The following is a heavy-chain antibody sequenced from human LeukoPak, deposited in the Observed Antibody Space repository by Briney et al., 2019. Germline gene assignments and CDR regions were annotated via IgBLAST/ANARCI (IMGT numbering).Heavy chain of an antibody. D-gene: IGHD3-16*01. CDR3: ARGWYDYVWGSSNYLFDY. CDR1: GGSFSGYY. CDR2: INHSGST. Sequence: SETLSLTCAVYGGSFSGYYWSWIRQLPGKGLEWIGEINHSGSTNYNPSLKSRVTISVDTSKNQFSLKLSSVTAADTAVYYCARGWYDYVWGSSNYLFDYWGQGTLVTVSS. V-gene: IGHV4-34*01. J-gene: IGHJ4*02.